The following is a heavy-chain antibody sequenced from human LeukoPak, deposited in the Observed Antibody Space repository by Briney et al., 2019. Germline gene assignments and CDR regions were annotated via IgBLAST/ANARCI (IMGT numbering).Heavy chain of an antibody. J-gene: IGHJ6*02. CDR1: GDSINSGDFY. CDR3: ASPYIAVFPVPPTDV. V-gene: IGHV4-30-4*01. D-gene: IGHD6-19*01. CDR2: IHHSGTT. Sequence: KPLETLSLTCIVSGDSINSGDFYWSWVRQPPGKGLEWTGHIHHSGTTYYNPSLKSRFSTSVDTSKNQFSLKLSSVTAADTAVYYCASPYIAVFPVPPTDVWGQGTTVTVSS.